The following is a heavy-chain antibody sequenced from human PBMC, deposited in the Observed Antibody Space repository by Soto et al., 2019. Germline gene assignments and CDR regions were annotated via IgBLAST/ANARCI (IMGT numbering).Heavy chain of an antibody. D-gene: IGHD2-21*02. V-gene: IGHV4-30-2*01. CDR3: ARGSDGVWNWFDP. CDR1: GGSISSGFYS. CDR2: IYNSGNT. J-gene: IGHJ5*02. Sequence: SETLSLTCAVSGGSISSGFYSWSWIRQPPGQGLEWIGYIYNSGNTYYNPSLMSRVTISVDRSQNHFSLKLTSVTAADTAVYYCARGSDGVWNWFDPWGQGTQVTVS.